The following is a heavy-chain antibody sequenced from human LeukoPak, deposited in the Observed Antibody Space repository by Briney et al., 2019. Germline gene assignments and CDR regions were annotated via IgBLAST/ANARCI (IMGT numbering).Heavy chain of an antibody. D-gene: IGHD2-2*01. V-gene: IGHV4-34*01. CDR1: GGSFSGYY. CDR2: INHSGST. Sequence: PSETLSLTCAVYGGSFSGYYWSWIRQPPGKGLEWIGEINHSGSTNYNPSLKSRVTISVDTSKNQFSLKLSSVTAADTAVYYCARPLVVPATYIPNWFDPWGQGTLVTVSS. J-gene: IGHJ5*02. CDR3: ARPLVVPATYIPNWFDP.